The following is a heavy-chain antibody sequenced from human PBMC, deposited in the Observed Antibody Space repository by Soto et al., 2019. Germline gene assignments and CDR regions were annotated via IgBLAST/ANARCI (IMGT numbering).Heavy chain of an antibody. V-gene: IGHV1-2*02. Sequence: ASVKVSCKASGYTFTGHYIHWVRQAPEQGPEWMGEIGPESGATRYAQKFQGRVTMTMDMSITTVYMELTNLSPDDTAVYYCGRGRSGQIVVFYWGQGTPVTVSS. J-gene: IGHJ4*02. CDR3: GRGRSGQIVVFY. CDR2: IGPESGAT. CDR1: GYTFTGHY. D-gene: IGHD5-12*01.